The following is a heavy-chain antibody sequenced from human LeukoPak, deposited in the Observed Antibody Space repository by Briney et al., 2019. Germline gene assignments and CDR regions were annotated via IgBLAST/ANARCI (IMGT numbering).Heavy chain of an antibody. CDR1: GDSISSNYC. CDR3: GIHGYVHSSAVCDF. CDR2: VYRRGST. J-gene: IGHJ3*01. V-gene: IGHV4-4*02. D-gene: IGHD3-10*02. Sequence: SETLSLTCAVSGDSISSNYCWRWVRQFPGKGLEWIGEVYRRGSTSYNPSLKSRVVISIDKSKNQYSLNLNSVTAADTAMYYCGIHGYVHSSAVCDFWVQGTMVIVYS.